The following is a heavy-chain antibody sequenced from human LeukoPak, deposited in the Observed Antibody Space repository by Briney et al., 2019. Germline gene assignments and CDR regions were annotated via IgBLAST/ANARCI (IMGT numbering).Heavy chain of an antibody. D-gene: IGHD6-19*01. CDR1: GFTFSTYC. Sequence: GGSLRLSCAASGFTFSTYCMNWVRQAPGKGLEWVSSISIGSTYIYYADSVKGRFTIFRDNAKNSLYLQMNSLRAEDTGVYYCARCTSGSGWYGSDYWGQGTLVTVSS. CDR2: ISIGSTYI. CDR3: ARCTSGSGWYGSDY. J-gene: IGHJ4*02. V-gene: IGHV3-21*03.